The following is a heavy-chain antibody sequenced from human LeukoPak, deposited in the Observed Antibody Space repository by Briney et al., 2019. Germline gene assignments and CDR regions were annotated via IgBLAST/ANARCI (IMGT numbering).Heavy chain of an antibody. V-gene: IGHV3-53*04. CDR3: ARDHGSAFGHYYYYGMDV. D-gene: IGHD3-10*01. CDR2: IYSGGST. CDR1: GFTDSSNY. J-gene: IGHJ6*02. Sequence: GGSLRLSCAASGFTDSSNYMSWVRQAPGKGLEWVSVIYSGGSTYYADSVKGRFTISRHNSKNTLYLQMNSLRAEDTAVYYCARDHGSAFGHYYYYGMDVWGQGTTVTVSS.